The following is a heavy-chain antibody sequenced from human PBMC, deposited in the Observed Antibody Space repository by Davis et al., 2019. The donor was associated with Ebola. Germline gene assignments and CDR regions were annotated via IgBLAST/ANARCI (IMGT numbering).Heavy chain of an antibody. CDR1: GGSISSSSYY. Sequence: PSETLSLTCTVSGGSISSSSYYWGWIRQPPGKGLEWIGEIYHSGSTNYNPSLKSRVTISVDKSKNQFSLKLSSVTAADTAVYYCASGGSSTSPKFDPWGQGTLVTVSS. CDR2: IYHSGST. D-gene: IGHD2-2*01. CDR3: ASGGSSTSPKFDP. V-gene: IGHV4-39*07. J-gene: IGHJ5*02.